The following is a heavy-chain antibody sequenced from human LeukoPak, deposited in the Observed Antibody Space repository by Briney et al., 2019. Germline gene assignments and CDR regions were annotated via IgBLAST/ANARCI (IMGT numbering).Heavy chain of an antibody. CDR1: GFTFSSYA. J-gene: IGHJ6*02. Sequence: GGSLRLSCAASGFTFSSYAMHWVRQAPGKGLEWVAVISYDGSNKYYADSVKGRFTISRDNSKNTLYLQMNSLRAEDTAVYYCARLGYCSSTSCPGDRYGLDVWGQGTTVTVSS. CDR2: ISYDGSNK. D-gene: IGHD2-2*01. V-gene: IGHV3-30-3*01. CDR3: ARLGYCSSTSCPGDRYGLDV.